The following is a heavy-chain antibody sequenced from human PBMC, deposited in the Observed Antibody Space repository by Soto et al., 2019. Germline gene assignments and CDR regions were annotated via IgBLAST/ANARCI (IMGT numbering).Heavy chain of an antibody. D-gene: IGHD3-16*01. CDR2: IYPGDSDT. CDR3: ARSNYDYIWGSSHYYMDV. Sequence: GESLKISCKGSGYSFTSYWIGWVRQMPGKGLEWMGIIYPGDSDTRYSPSFQGQVTISADKSISTAYLQWSSLKASDTAMYYCARSNYDYIWGSSHYYMDVWGKGTTVTVSS. CDR1: GYSFTSYW. J-gene: IGHJ6*03. V-gene: IGHV5-51*01.